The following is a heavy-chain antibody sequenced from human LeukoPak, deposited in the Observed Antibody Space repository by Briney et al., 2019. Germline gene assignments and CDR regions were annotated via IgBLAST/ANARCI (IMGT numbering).Heavy chain of an antibody. V-gene: IGHV3-23*01. Sequence: PGGSLRLSCAPSGFSFRSYAMSWVRQAPGKGLEWVSTIIGTGGTTYYADSVKGRFTISRDNSKNTLYLQMNSLRAEDTAVYYCAKEGGYYDSGRRPVGQLDYWGQGTLVTVSS. CDR3: AKEGGYYDSGRRPVGQLDY. J-gene: IGHJ4*02. CDR2: IIGTGGTT. CDR1: GFSFRSYA. D-gene: IGHD3-10*01.